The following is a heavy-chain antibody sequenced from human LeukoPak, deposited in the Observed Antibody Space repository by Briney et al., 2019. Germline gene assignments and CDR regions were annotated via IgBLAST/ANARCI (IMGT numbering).Heavy chain of an antibody. D-gene: IGHD4-11*01. CDR3: ARWTTTYLDY. CDR1: GYTFTGYY. Sequence: ASVKVSCKASGYTFTGYYMHWVRQVPGQGLEWMGWINPNSGGTNYAQKFQGRVTMTRDTSTSTVYMELSSLRSEDSAVYYCARWTTTYLDYWGQGTLVTVSS. J-gene: IGHJ4*02. CDR2: INPNSGGT. V-gene: IGHV1-2*02.